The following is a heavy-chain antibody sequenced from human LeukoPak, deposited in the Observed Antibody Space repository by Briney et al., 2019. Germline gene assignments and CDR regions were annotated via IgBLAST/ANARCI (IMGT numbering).Heavy chain of an antibody. CDR3: ARGVVGATTPHYYYYYMDV. D-gene: IGHD1-26*01. Sequence: SETLSLTCTVSGGSISSSSYYWGWIRQPPGKGLEWIGSIYYSGSTNYNPSLKSRVTISVDTSKNQFSLKLSSVTAADTAVYYCARGVVGATTPHYYYYYMDVWGKGTTVTVSS. CDR1: GGSISSSSYY. CDR2: IYYSGST. J-gene: IGHJ6*03. V-gene: IGHV4-39*07.